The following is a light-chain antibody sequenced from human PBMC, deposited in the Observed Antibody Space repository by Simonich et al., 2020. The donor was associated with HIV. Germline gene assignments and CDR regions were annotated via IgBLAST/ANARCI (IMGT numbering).Light chain of an antibody. J-gene: IGLJ2*01. CDR2: DVS. CDR3: SSYAGSNNVV. V-gene: IGLV2-14*01. CDR1: ISDVGGYTY. Sequence: QSSLTQPASVSGSPGQSITISCTGTISDVGGYTYVSWYQLHPGKAPKLIIYDVSKRPSGVSKRFSGSKSGNTASLTISGLQAEDEADYFCSSYAGSNNVVFGGGTKLTVL.